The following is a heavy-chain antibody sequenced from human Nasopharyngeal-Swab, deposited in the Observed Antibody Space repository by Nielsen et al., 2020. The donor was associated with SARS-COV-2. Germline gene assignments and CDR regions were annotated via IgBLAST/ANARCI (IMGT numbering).Heavy chain of an antibody. CDR2: MNPNSGNT. V-gene: IGHV1-8*01. CDR1: GYTFTSYD. J-gene: IGHJ3*02. Sequence: ASVKVSCKASGYTFTSYDINWVRQATGQGLEWMGWMNPNSGNTGYAQKFQGRVTMTRNTSISTAYMELSSLRSEDTAVYYCARAPYYYGLGPEAFDIWGQGTMVTVSS. CDR3: ARAPYYYGLGPEAFDI. D-gene: IGHD3-10*01.